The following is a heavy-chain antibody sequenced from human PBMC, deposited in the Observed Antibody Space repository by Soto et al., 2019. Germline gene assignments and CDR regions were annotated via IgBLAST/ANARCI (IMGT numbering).Heavy chain of an antibody. CDR2: FFGGCYT. CDR1: GFTVSNNY. D-gene: IGHD3-10*01. Sequence: EVQLVESGGGLIQPGGSLRLSCAVSGFTVSNNYMSWARQAPGRGLEGVTFFFGGCYTAYGDSVKGRFTISRDNSKNTXXXXXXXXXXXXXXXXXXXXRAGGGGYWGQGTLVTVSS. CDR3: XXRAGGGGY. V-gene: IGHV3-53*01. J-gene: IGHJ4*02.